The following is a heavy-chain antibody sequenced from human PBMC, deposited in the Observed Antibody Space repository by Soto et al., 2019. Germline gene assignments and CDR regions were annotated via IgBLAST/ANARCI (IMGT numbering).Heavy chain of an antibody. CDR3: ARKDSGCADYMEV. J-gene: IGHJ6*03. V-gene: IGHV4-31*03. CDR1: GGSISSGGYY. Sequence: QVQLQESGPGLVKPSQTLSLTCTVSGGSISSGGYYWRWIRQHPGKGLEWIGYIYYSGSTYYNPSLKSRVTMSVDTSENQFSLRLSSVTAAERAVYYWARKDSGCADYMEVWGKGTTVTVSS. CDR2: IYYSGST. D-gene: IGHD5-12*01.